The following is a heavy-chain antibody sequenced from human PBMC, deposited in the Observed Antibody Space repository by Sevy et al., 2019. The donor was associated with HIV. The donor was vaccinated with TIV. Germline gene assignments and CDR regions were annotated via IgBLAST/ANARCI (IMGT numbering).Heavy chain of an antibody. J-gene: IGHJ4*02. CDR3: ARSYSGSYYSPFDN. CDR1: GSSISNYY. V-gene: IGHV4-4*07. D-gene: IGHD1-26*01. Sequence: SETLSLTCTVSGSSISNYYWTWVRQPAGKGLEWIGRIYASGSTNYNPSLKSRVTMSVDTSKNQFSLKLTSVTAADTAVYFCARSYSGSYYSPFDNWGQGTLVTVSS. CDR2: IYASGST.